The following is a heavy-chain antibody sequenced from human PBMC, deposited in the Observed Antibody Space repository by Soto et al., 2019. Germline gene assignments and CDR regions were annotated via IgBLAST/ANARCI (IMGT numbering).Heavy chain of an antibody. CDR2: VNGGNGET. Sequence: QVHLVQSGAEVKKPGASVKVSCKASGYTFTNYAMHWVRQAPGQRLEYMGWVNGGNGETKYSQKFQGTVTFTRDTPASTAYLELSSLRSEDTALYYCATLNPVGYKYDLAFDYWGQGALVTVSS. CDR3: ATLNPVGYKYDLAFDY. CDR1: GYTFTNYA. D-gene: IGHD3-16*01. V-gene: IGHV1-3*01. J-gene: IGHJ4*02.